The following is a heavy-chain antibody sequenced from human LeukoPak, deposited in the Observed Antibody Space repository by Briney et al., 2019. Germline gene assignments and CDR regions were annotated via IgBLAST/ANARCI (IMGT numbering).Heavy chain of an antibody. CDR3: ARDRASAGGFDY. D-gene: IGHD2-15*01. CDR2: IYYSGTA. J-gene: IGHJ4*02. V-gene: IGHV4-59*01. CDR1: GGSISPYY. Sequence: SETLSLTCSVSGGSISPYYWSWIRQPPGQGLEWIGYIYYSGTANYNPSLQSRVTISVATSKKHFSLKLSSVTAADTALYYCARDRASAGGFDYWGQGTLVTVSS.